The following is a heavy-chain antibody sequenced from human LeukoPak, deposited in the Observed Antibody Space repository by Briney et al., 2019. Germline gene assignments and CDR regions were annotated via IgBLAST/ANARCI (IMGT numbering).Heavy chain of an antibody. D-gene: IGHD2-15*01. CDR1: GYTFTNYA. CDR2: INPGNGDT. CDR3: ARERWHCRVNCYSVYYYALDV. V-gene: IGHV1-3*01. Sequence: ASVKASCKGSGYTFTNYAAHWVRQAPGQRLEWLGWINPGNGDTKYSQNFQGRVTVTSDTSAATAYVELNSLTSEDTAVYYCARERWHCRVNCYSVYYYALDVWGQGTTVTVSS. J-gene: IGHJ6*02.